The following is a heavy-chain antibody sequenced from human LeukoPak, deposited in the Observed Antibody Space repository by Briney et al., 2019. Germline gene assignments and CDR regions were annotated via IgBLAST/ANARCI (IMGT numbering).Heavy chain of an antibody. CDR3: ARDPSHYYYTDV. Sequence: GASVKVSCRASGYTFNVYYIHWVRQAPGQGREWMGWINPKNGGTKLAQRFQGRVIPTRDTSINTTYMELSSLTSDDTAIYFCARDPSHYYYTDVWGKGTTVTVSS. CDR1: GYTFNVYY. CDR2: INPKNGGT. V-gene: IGHV1-2*02. J-gene: IGHJ6*03.